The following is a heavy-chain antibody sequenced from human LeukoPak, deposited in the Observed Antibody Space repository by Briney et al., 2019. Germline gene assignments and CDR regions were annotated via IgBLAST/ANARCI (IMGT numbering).Heavy chain of an antibody. V-gene: IGHV3-23*01. CDR2: ISGSGGST. D-gene: IGHD3-22*01. CDR3: AKATGSTMIVVSPTYYFDY. CDR1: GFTFSSYA. J-gene: IGHJ4*02. Sequence: GGPLRLSCAASGFTFSSYAMSWVRQAPGKGLEWVSAISGSGGSTYYADSVKGRFTISRDNSKNTLYLQMNSLRAEDTAVYYCAKATGSTMIVVSPTYYFDYWGQGTLVTVSS.